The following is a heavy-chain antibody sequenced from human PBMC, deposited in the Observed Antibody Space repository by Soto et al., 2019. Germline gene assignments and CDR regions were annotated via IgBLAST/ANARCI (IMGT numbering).Heavy chain of an antibody. V-gene: IGHV4-59*08. J-gene: IGHJ4*02. CDR3: ARTTGDSWYFDY. CDR1: GGSISSYY. CDR2: IYYSGFT. Sequence: SETLSLTCTVSGGSISSYYWSWIRQPPGKGLEWIGYIYYSGFTNYNPSLKSRVTISVDTSKNQFSLKLSSVTAADTAVYYCARTTGDSWYFDYWGQGTLVTVSS. D-gene: IGHD7-27*01.